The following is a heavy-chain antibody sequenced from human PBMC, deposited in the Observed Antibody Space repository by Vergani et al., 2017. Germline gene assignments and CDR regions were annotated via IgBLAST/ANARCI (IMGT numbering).Heavy chain of an antibody. Sequence: QVQLVESGGGEVQPGRSLRLSCSAAGFPFSDYGVHWVRQAPGKGLEWVSVISYDGNKKNYADSVKGRFTISRDNSKNTLYLEMNALRAEDTAVYYCARDFLTRVTTLEYYYMGVWGKGTTVSVSS. CDR1: GFPFSDYG. J-gene: IGHJ6*03. CDR3: ARDFLTRVTTLEYYYMGV. D-gene: IGHD1-1*01. CDR2: ISYDGNKK. V-gene: IGHV3-30*03.